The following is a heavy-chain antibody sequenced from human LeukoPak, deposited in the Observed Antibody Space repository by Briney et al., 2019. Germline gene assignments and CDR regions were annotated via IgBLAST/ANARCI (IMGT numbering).Heavy chain of an antibody. V-gene: IGHV3-30*18. CDR3: AKDHSSSWYYFDY. CDR1: GFTFSSYA. CDR2: ISYDGSNK. D-gene: IGHD6-13*01. J-gene: IGHJ4*02. Sequence: GGSLRLSCAASGFTFSSYAMSWVRQAPGKGLEWVAIISYDGSNKYYADSVKGRFTISRDNSKNTLYLQMNSLRAEDTAVYYCAKDHSSSWYYFDYWGQGTLVSLSS.